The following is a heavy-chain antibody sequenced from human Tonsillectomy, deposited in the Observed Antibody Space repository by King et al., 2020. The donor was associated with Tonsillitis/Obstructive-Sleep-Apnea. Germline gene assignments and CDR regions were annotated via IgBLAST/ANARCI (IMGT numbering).Heavy chain of an antibody. CDR3: ARDKAGVWYFDL. D-gene: IGHD3-10*01. J-gene: IGHJ2*01. V-gene: IGHV3-7*03. Sequence: VQLVESGGGLVQPGGSLRLSCAASGFTFSNYWLYWVRQATGKGLEWVANIKQDGSEKYYVDSVKGRFTISRDNAKNSLYLQMNSLRAEDTAVYYCARDKAGVWYFDLWGRGTLVTVSS. CDR2: IKQDGSEK. CDR1: GFTFSNYW.